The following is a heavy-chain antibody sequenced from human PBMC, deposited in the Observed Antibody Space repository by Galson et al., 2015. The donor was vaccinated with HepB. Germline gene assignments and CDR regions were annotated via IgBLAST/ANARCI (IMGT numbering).Heavy chain of an antibody. Sequence: SLRLSCAASGFTFSSYGMHWVRQAPGKGLEWVAVIWYDGSNKYYADSVKGRFTISRDNSKNTLYLQMNSLRAEDTAVYYCAREGPLLIQERSVVGSKTRAADAFDIWGQGTMVTVSS. CDR3: AREGPLLIQERSVVGSKTRAADAFDI. V-gene: IGHV3-33*01. CDR2: IWYDGSNK. CDR1: GFTFSSYG. D-gene: IGHD2-8*01. J-gene: IGHJ3*02.